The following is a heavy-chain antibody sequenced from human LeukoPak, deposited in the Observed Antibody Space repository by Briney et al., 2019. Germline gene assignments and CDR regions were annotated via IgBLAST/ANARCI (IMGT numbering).Heavy chain of an antibody. Sequence: ASVKVSCKASGYTFTGYYMHWVRQAPGQGLEWMGWINPNSGGTNYAQKFQGRVTMTTDTSISTAYMELSRLRSDDTAVYYCAKAAAGSQHSYYYRYNLDVWGTGTTVTISS. V-gene: IGHV1-2*02. CDR2: INPNSGGT. CDR1: GYTFTGYY. J-gene: IGHJ6*03. CDR3: AKAAAGSQHSYYYRYNLDV. D-gene: IGHD6-13*01.